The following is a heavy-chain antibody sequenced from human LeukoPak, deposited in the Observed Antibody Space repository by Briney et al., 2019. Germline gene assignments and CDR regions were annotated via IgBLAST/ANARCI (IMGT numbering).Heavy chain of an antibody. CDR1: GFTFSNYA. V-gene: IGHV3-64*01. CDR2: ISSNGGST. Sequence: GGSLRLSCAASGFTFSNYALHWVRQAPGKGLEHVSLISSNGGSTYYANSVKGRFTISRDNSKNTLCLHMGSLRAEDMAVYYCARVRGDYVVDYWGQGTLVTVSS. CDR3: ARVRGDYVVDY. J-gene: IGHJ4*02. D-gene: IGHD4-17*01.